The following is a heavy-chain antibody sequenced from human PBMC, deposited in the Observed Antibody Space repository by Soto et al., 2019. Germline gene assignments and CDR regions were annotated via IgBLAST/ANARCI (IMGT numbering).Heavy chain of an antibody. CDR2: ISYDGSNK. V-gene: IGHV3-30-3*01. CDR1: GFTFSSYA. J-gene: IGHJ6*02. CDR3: ARDLEIYSNHYGMDV. Sequence: PGGSLRLSCAASGFTFSSYAMHWVRQAPGKGLEWVAVISYDGSNKYYADSVKGRFTISRDNSKNTLYLQMNSLRAEDTAVYYCARDLEIYSNHYGMDVWGQGTTVTVSS. D-gene: IGHD4-4*01.